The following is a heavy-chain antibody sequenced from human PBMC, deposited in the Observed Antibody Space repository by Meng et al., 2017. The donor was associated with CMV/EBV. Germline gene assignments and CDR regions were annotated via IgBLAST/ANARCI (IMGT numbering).Heavy chain of an antibody. D-gene: IGHD2-2*01. CDR2: IYYSGST. Sequence: SETLSLTCTVSGGSISSSSYYWGWIRQPPGKGLEWIGSIYYSGSTYYNPSLKSRVTISRDNAKNSLYLQMNSLRAEDTALYYCAKDNVRYCSSTSCFVNGMDVWGQGTTVTVSS. CDR1: GGSISSSSYY. V-gene: IGHV4-39*02. CDR3: AKDNVRYCSSTSCFVNGMDV. J-gene: IGHJ6*02.